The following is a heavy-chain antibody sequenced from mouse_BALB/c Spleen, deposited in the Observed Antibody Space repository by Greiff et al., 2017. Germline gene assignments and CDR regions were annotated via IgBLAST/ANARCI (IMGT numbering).Heavy chain of an antibody. V-gene: IGHV5-6-5*01. CDR1: GFTFSSYA. D-gene: IGHD2-4*01. Sequence: DVKLVESGGGLVKPGGSLKLSCAASGFTFSSYAMSWVRQTPEKRLEWVASISSGGSTYYPDSVKGRFTISRDNARNILYLQMSSLRSEDTAMYYCARDDYDVGYWGQGTTLTVSS. J-gene: IGHJ2*01. CDR2: ISSGGST. CDR3: ARDDYDVGY.